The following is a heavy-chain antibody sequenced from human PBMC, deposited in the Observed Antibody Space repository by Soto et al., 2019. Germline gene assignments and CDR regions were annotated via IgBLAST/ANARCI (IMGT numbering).Heavy chain of an antibody. V-gene: IGHV3-21*02. CDR2: IRSSNSYA. Sequence: DVLLVESGGGLVKPGGSLRLACAASGFNFSDYRMSWVRQAPGKGLEWVSSIRSSNSYAYYADSAKGRFTISRDNAKKSLFLQMNSLSADDTAVYFCARHGGMLRGVLITTHIDYWGQGTLVTVSS. D-gene: IGHD3-10*01. CDR1: GFNFSDYR. J-gene: IGHJ4*02. CDR3: ARHGGMLRGVLITTHIDY.